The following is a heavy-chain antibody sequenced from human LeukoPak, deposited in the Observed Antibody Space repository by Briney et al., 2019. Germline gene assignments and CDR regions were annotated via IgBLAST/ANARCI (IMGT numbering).Heavy chain of an antibody. D-gene: IGHD6-19*01. Sequence: PGGSLRLSCAASGFTFSSYTMHWVRQAPGKGLEWVSSISSNTGYTYYADSVKGRFTISRDNAKNSLYLQMNSLRAEDTAVYYCARDSDKTQRGWLAAFDIWGQGTMVTVSS. CDR2: ISSNTGYT. CDR1: GFTFSSYT. J-gene: IGHJ3*02. CDR3: ARDSDKTQRGWLAAFDI. V-gene: IGHV3-21*01.